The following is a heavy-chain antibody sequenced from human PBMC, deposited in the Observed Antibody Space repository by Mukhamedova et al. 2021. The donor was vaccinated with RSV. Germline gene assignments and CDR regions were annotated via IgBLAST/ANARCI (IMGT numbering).Heavy chain of an antibody. V-gene: IGHV4-31*02. CDR3: ARWVNYVGSGDY. D-gene: IGHD3-10*01. J-gene: IGHJ4*02. Sequence: YNPSLMSRVTMSVDTSKNQFSLKLSSVTAADTAVYYCARWVNYVGSGDYWGQGTLVTVSS.